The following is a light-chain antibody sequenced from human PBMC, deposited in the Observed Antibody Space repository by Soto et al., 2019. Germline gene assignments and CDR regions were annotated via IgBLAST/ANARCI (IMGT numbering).Light chain of an antibody. CDR3: EQYGSSRFT. CDR1: QSVSSSY. J-gene: IGKJ3*01. Sequence: EIVLTQSQGTMSLSPGERATLSCRASQSVSSSYLAWYQHKPGQAPRLLIYGASSMATGIPDRFSGSGSGTDFTLTISRVEPEDFAVYYLEQYGSSRFTFGPGTQVEIK. V-gene: IGKV3-20*01. CDR2: GAS.